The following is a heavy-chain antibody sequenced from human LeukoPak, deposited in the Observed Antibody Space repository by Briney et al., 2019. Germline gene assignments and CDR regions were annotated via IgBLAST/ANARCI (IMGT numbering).Heavy chain of an antibody. Sequence: GGSLRLSCLTSGFTLSTNAMSWVRQAPGKGLEWISGISGSGASTYYADSVKGRFTISRDDSRNTLYLQMNSLRGDDTAVYYCAKDVGKWESLHFFDYWGQGTLVTASS. CDR3: AKDVGKWESLHFFDY. CDR1: GFTLSTNA. V-gene: IGHV3-23*01. J-gene: IGHJ4*02. D-gene: IGHD1-26*01. CDR2: ISGSGAST.